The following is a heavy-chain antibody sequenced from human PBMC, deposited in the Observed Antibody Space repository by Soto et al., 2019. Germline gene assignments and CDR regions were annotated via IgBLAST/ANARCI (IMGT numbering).Heavy chain of an antibody. CDR1: GGSISSGGYY. D-gene: IGHD4-17*01. V-gene: IGHV4-31*03. CDR2: IYYSGST. J-gene: IGHJ6*02. CDR3: ASEKVGDYLHYGMDV. Sequence: QVQLQESGPGLVKPSQTLSLTCTVSGGSISSGGYYWSWIRQHPGKGLEWIGYIYYSGSTYYNPSHKSRVTISVDTSKNQFSLKLSSVTAADTAVYYCASEKVGDYLHYGMDVWGQGTTVTVSS.